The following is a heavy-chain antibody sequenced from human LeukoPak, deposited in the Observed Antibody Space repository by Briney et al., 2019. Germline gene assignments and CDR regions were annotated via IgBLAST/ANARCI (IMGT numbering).Heavy chain of an antibody. CDR3: AKDVSPYEYCTNGVCYDGFFDL. CDR1: GFTFSSYA. CDR2: ISGSGGST. Sequence: PGGSLRLSCAASGFTFSSYAMSWVRQAPGKGLEWVSAISGSGGSTYYADSVKGRFTISRDNSKNTLYLQMNSLRAEDTAVYYCAKDVSPYEYCTNGVCYDGFFDLWGRGTLVTVSS. V-gene: IGHV3-23*01. J-gene: IGHJ2*01. D-gene: IGHD2-8*01.